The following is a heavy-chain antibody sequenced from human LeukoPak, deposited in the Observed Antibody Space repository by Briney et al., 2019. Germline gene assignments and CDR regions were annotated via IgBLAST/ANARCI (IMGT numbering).Heavy chain of an antibody. D-gene: IGHD2-2*01. V-gene: IGHV4-34*01. J-gene: IGHJ4*02. CDR1: GGSFSGYY. CDR2: INHSGST. CDR3: ARGSQSTRPGGY. Sequence: SETLPLTCAVYGGSFSGYYWSWIRQPPGKGLEWIGEINHSGSTNYNPSLKSRVTISVDTSKNQFSLKLSSVTAADTAVYYCARGSQSTRPGGYWGQGTLVTVSS.